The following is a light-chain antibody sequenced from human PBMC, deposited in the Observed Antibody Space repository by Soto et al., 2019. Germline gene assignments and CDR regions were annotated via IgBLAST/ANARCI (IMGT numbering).Light chain of an antibody. CDR1: QSVNSD. V-gene: IGKV3-15*01. CDR2: GAS. Sequence: EIVMTQSPATLSVSPGQIATLSCRASQSVNSDLAWYQQKPGQVPGLLVYGASTRATGIPVRFSGSWSGTEFTLTISSLQSEDFAVYYCQQYNNWPQSFGQGTKLEIK. J-gene: IGKJ2*01. CDR3: QQYNNWPQS.